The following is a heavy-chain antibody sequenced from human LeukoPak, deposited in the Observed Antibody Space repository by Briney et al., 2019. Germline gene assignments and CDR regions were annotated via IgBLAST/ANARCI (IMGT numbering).Heavy chain of an antibody. CDR1: GFTFSDHY. D-gene: IGHD6-6*01. Sequence: GGSLRLSCAASGFTFSDHYMDWVRQAPGKGLGWVGRSRDKAHSYTTEYAASVKGRFTISRDVSKKTLYLQMNSLRAEDTAVYYCARDRMEPWYSSSLDPWGQGTLVTVSS. J-gene: IGHJ5*02. V-gene: IGHV3-72*01. CDR2: SRDKAHSYTT. CDR3: ARDRMEPWYSSSLDP.